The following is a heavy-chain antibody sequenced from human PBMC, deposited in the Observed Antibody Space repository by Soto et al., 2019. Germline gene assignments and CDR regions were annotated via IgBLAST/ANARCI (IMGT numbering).Heavy chain of an antibody. CDR2: IKQDGSEK. CDR1: GFTCSNHW. D-gene: IGHD1-20*01. Sequence: VQLVESGGGLVQPGESLRLSCAASGFTCSNHWINWIRQTPGRGLEWLAVIKQDGSEKYYVDSVKGRFTVSRDNAMNSAYLQMNSLRVDDTAVYYCARDWYMDYWGQGTLVTVSS. V-gene: IGHV3-7*04. CDR3: ARDWYMDY. J-gene: IGHJ4*02.